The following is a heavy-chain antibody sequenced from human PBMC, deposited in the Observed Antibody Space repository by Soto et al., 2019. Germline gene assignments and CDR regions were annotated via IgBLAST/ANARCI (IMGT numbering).Heavy chain of an antibody. CDR3: CVYYCSGGRCYAERDFWFDP. Sequence: GASVKVSCKASGYTFTSYDINWVRQATGQGLEWMGWMNPNSGNTGYAQKFQGRVTMTRNTSISTAYMELSSLRSEDTAVYYCCVYYCSGGRCYAERDFWFDPWGQGTLVTVSS. CDR1: GYTFTSYD. CDR2: MNPNSGNT. V-gene: IGHV1-8*01. D-gene: IGHD2-15*01. J-gene: IGHJ5*02.